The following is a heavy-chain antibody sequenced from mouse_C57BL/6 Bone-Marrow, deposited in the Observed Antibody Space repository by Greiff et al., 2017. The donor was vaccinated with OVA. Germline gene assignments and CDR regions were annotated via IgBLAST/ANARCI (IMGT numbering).Heavy chain of an antibody. CDR1: GYAFSSSW. Sequence: VQLQQSGPELVKPGASVKISCKASGYAFSSSWMNWVKQRPGKGLEWIGRIYPGDGDTNYNGKFKGKATLTADKSSSTADMQLSSLTSEDSAVYFCARGQLYAMDYWGQGTSVTVSS. V-gene: IGHV1-82*01. J-gene: IGHJ4*01. CDR3: ARGQLYAMDY. D-gene: IGHD3-1*01. CDR2: IYPGDGDT.